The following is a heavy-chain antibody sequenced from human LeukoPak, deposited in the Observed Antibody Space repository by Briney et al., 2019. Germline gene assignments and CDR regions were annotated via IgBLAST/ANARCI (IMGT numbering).Heavy chain of an antibody. Sequence: EASVKVSCKVSGYTLTELSMHWVRQAPGKGLEWMGGFDPEDGETIYAQKFQGRVTMTEDTSTDTAYMELSSLRSEDTAVYYCATATSIVATTYNWFDPWGQGTLVTVSS. CDR1: GYTLTELS. J-gene: IGHJ5*02. V-gene: IGHV1-24*01. CDR2: FDPEDGET. D-gene: IGHD5-12*01. CDR3: ATATSIVATTYNWFDP.